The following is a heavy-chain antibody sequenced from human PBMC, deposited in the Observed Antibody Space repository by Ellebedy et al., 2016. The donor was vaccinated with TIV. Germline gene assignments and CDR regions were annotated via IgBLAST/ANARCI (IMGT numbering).Heavy chain of an antibody. V-gene: IGHV1-3*01. Sequence: AASVTVSCKTSGYIFTTYAMHWVRQAPGQSLEWMGWINLGIGDTKYSQNFQGRLTITSDASASTVYMELSSLRSGDTAVYFCARGYSYEFDYWGQGTLVTVSS. CDR2: INLGIGDT. CDR3: ARGYSYEFDY. D-gene: IGHD5-18*01. CDR1: GYIFTTYA. J-gene: IGHJ4*02.